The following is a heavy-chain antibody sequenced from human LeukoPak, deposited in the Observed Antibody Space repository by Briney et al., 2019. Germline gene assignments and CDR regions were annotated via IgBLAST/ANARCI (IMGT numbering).Heavy chain of an antibody. CDR2: IYHSGST. Sequence: KPSETLSLTXAVSGYSISSGYYWGWIRQPPGKGLEWIGSIYHSGSTHYNPSLKSRVTISVDTSKNQFSLKLSSVTAADTAVYYCARGLMVYAIQPSSSWYRRQPFDYWGQGTLVTVSS. J-gene: IGHJ4*02. CDR3: ARGLMVYAIQPSSSWYRRQPFDY. D-gene: IGHD2-8*01. V-gene: IGHV4-38-2*01. CDR1: GYSISSGYY.